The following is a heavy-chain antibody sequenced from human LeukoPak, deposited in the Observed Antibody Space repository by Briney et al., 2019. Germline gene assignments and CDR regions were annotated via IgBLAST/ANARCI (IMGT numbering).Heavy chain of an antibody. Sequence: GGSLRLSCAASGLTFSSYSMHWVRQDPGKGLEWVAVILYDGSNKYYADTVKGRFTVSRDNSKNTLYLEMNSLRAEDTAVYYCASRGSYCSSSTCSKQFYYGMDVWGQGTTVTVSS. CDR3: ASRGSYCSSSTCSKQFYYGMDV. V-gene: IGHV3-30-3*01. CDR2: ILYDGSNK. D-gene: IGHD2-2*01. J-gene: IGHJ6*02. CDR1: GLTFSSYS.